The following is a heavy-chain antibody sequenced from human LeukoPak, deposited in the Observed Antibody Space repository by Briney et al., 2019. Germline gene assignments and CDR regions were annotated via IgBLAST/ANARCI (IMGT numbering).Heavy chain of an antibody. J-gene: IGHJ4*02. V-gene: IGHV3-23*01. CDR1: GFTFTTYA. CDR3: AKAVSAYYFDY. Sequence: GGSLRLSCAASGFTFTTYAMSWVRQAPGNGLEWVSAISGSGGSTYYADSVKGRFTISRDNSKNTLYLQMNSLRTEDTAVYYCAKAVSAYYFDYWGQGTLVTVSS. CDR2: ISGSGGST. D-gene: IGHD6-19*01.